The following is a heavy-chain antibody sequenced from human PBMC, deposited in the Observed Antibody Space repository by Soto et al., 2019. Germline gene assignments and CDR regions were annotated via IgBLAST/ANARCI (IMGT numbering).Heavy chain of an antibody. CDR3: ARGVPAAGTDWFDP. Sequence: SETLSLTCTVSGGSISNYYWSWIRQPAEKRLEWIGRVSSTGNTYYNPSLKSRVTISVDTSKNQVSLNLTSVTAADTAVYYCARGVPAAGTDWFDPRGQGNLVTVS. CDR2: VSSTGNT. J-gene: IGHJ5*02. D-gene: IGHD6-13*01. CDR1: GGSISNYY. V-gene: IGHV4-4*07.